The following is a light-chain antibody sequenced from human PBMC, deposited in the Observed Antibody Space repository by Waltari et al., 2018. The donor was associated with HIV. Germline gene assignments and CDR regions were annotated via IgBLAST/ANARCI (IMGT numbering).Light chain of an antibody. J-gene: IGLJ2*01. Sequence: QSALTQPRSVSGSPGQSVTISCSGASSDVGGYNYCSWYKQHPGKAPKVMMYEVNKRPSGVPDRFSGSKSGNTASLTISGLQAEDEADYYCCSYTGTYTFVFGGGTKLTVL. CDR3: CSYTGTYTFV. CDR1: SSDVGGYNY. V-gene: IGLV2-11*01. CDR2: EVN.